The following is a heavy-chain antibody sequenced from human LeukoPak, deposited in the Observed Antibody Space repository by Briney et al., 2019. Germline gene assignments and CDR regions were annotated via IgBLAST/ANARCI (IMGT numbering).Heavy chain of an antibody. J-gene: IGHJ1*01. CDR1: GGTFSSYA. CDR3: ARDRRAAAATSAAY. D-gene: IGHD6-13*01. CDR2: IIPILGIA. V-gene: IGHV1-69*04. Sequence: GASVKVSCKASGGTFSSYAISWGRPAPGQGLGWMGRIIPILGIANYAQKFQGRVTITADKSTSTAYMEMSSLRSADPAVYYCARDRRAAAATSAAYWGQGTLVTVSS.